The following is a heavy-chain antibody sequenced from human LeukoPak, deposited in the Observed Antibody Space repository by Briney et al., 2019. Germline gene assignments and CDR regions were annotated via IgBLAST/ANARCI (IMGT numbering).Heavy chain of an antibody. CDR3: AKVECSSTSCYRDYYYYMDV. V-gene: IGHV3-30*02. J-gene: IGHJ6*03. Sequence: GGSLRLSCAASGFTFSSYGMHWVRQAPGKGLEWVAFIRYDGSNKYYADSVKGRFTISRDNSKNTLYLQMNSLRAEDTAVYYCAKVECSSTSCYRDYYYYMDVWGKGTTVTVSS. CDR1: GFTFSSYG. CDR2: IRYDGSNK. D-gene: IGHD2-2*02.